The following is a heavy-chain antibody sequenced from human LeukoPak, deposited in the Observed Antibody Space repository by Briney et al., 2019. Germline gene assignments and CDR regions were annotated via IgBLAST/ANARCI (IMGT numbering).Heavy chain of an antibody. V-gene: IGHV4-39*06. D-gene: IGHD3-10*01. J-gene: IGHJ5*02. CDR2: VYYSGRT. CDR3: ARVYSNPPNSGSYYNDWFDH. Sequence: PSETLSLTCIVCGGSISSSRYYWGWIGQPPGKGLQWVGRVYYSGRTYYNPSLTSRSTISVDTSKKQFALNLSSVTAADGAGCSCARVYSNPPNSGSYYNDWFDHWGQGTLVHVSS. CDR1: GGSISSSRYY.